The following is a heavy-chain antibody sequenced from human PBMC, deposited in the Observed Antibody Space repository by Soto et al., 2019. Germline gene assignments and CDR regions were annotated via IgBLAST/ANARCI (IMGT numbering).Heavy chain of an antibody. V-gene: IGHV3-13*01. CDR1: GFTFSSYD. CDR3: ARDQIVVVPAAMGFDY. CDR2: IGTAGDT. J-gene: IGHJ4*02. D-gene: IGHD2-2*01. Sequence: PGGSLRLSCAASGFTFSSYDMHWVRQATGKGLEWVSAIGTAGDTYYPGSVKGRFTISRENVKNSLYLQMNSLRAGDTAVYYCARDQIVVVPAAMGFDYWGQGTLVTVSS.